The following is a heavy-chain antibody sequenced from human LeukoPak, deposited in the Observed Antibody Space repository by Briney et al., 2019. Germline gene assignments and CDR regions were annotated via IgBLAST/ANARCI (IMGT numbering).Heavy chain of an antibody. Sequence: ASVKVSCKASGYTFTGYYMHWVRQAPGQGLEWMGWINPNSGGTNYAPKFQGRVTMTRDTSISTAYMELSRLRSDDTAVYYCARDLVVPADGYWCQGTLVTVSS. CDR1: GYTFTGYY. J-gene: IGHJ4*02. V-gene: IGHV1-2*02. D-gene: IGHD2-2*01. CDR2: INPNSGGT. CDR3: ARDLVVPADGY.